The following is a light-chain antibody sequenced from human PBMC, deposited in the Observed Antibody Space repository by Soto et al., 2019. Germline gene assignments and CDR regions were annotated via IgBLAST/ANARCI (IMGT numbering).Light chain of an antibody. V-gene: IGKV3-20*01. CDR1: QSVSSNH. CDR3: QQYGGSTYT. J-gene: IGKJ2*01. Sequence: EIVMTQSPGSLSLSPRERATVSCRASQSVSSNHLAWYQQKTGQAPRLLIYGASRRATGILDRFSGSGSGTDFTLTISRLEPEDFAMYYCQQYGGSTYTFGQGTKVDIK. CDR2: GAS.